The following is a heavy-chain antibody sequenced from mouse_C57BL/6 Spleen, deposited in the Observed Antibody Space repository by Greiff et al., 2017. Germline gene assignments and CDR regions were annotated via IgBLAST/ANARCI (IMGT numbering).Heavy chain of an antibody. D-gene: IGHD2-3*01. V-gene: IGHV6-3*01. J-gene: IGHJ2*01. CDR1: GFTFSNYW. CDR2: IRLKSDNYAT. Sequence: EVKVVESGGGLVQPGGSMKLSCVASGFTFSNYWMNWVRQSPEKGLEWVAQIRLKSDNYATHYAESVKGRFTISRDDSKSSVYLQMNNLRAEDTGIYYCTGPFYDGYYDHFDYWGQGTTLTVSS. CDR3: TGPFYDGYYDHFDY.